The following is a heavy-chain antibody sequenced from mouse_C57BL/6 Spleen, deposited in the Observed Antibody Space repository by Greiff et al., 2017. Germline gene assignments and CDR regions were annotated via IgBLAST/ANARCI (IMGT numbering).Heavy chain of an antibody. CDR1: GYAFSSYW. CDR3: ARRITTGVRDY. V-gene: IGHV1-80*01. J-gene: IGHJ2*01. Sequence: VQLVESGAELVKPGASVKISCKASGYAFSSYWMNWVKQRPGKGLEWIGQIYPGDGDTNYNGKFKGKATLTADKSSSTAYMQLSSLTSEDSAVDFCARRITTGVRDYWGQGTTLTVSS. CDR2: IYPGDGDT. D-gene: IGHD1-1*01.